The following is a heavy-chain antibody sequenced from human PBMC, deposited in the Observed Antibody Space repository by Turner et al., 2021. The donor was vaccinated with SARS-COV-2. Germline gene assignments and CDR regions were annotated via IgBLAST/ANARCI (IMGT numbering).Heavy chain of an antibody. CDR1: GYTFTRYD. D-gene: IGHD2-2*02. Sequence: QVQLVQSGAEVKTPGASVNVSCKSSGYTFTRYDLNWVRPATGQGLEWMGWMNSNSGNTGYAQKFQGRVTMTRNTSISTAYMELSSLRSEDTAVYDCARGSYCSSTKCYTGGWIDPWGQGTLVTVSS. CDR2: MNSNSGNT. CDR3: ARGSYCSSTKCYTGGWIDP. V-gene: IGHV1-8*01. J-gene: IGHJ5*02.